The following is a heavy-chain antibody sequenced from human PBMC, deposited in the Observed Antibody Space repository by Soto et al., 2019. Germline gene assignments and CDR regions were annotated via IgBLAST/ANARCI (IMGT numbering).Heavy chain of an antibody. J-gene: IGHJ4*02. Sequence: QPGGSLRLSCAASGFTFSSYAMHWVRQAPGKGLEWVAVISYDGSNKYYADSVKGRFTISRDNSKNTLYLQMNSLRAEDTAVYYCALIAVAGTWGQGTLVTVSS. D-gene: IGHD6-19*01. CDR3: ALIAVAGT. V-gene: IGHV3-30-3*01. CDR2: ISYDGSNK. CDR1: GFTFSSYA.